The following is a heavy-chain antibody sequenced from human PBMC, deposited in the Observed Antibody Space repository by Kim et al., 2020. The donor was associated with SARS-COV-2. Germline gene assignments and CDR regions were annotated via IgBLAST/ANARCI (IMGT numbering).Heavy chain of an antibody. CDR2: ISYDGSNK. CDR1: GFTFSSYG. D-gene: IGHD1-1*01. CDR3: AKDRKETAWFYP. V-gene: IGHV3-30*18. Sequence: GGSLRLSCAASGFTFSSYGMHWVRQAPGKGLEWVSVISYDGSNKYYADSVKGRFTISRDNSKNTLYLQMNSLRAEDTAVYYCAKDRKETAWFYPWGQGT. J-gene: IGHJ5*02.